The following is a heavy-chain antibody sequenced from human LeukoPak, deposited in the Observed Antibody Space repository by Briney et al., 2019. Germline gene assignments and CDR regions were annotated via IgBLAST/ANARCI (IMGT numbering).Heavy chain of an antibody. CDR1: GFTFDDYG. J-gene: IGHJ3*02. Sequence: GGSLGLSCAASGFTFDDYGMSWVRQAPGKGLEWVSGINWNGGSTGYADSVKGRFTISRDNAKNSLYLQMNSLRAEDTALYYCARAHLRASAFDIWGQGTMVTVSS. CDR3: ARAHLRASAFDI. CDR2: INWNGGST. V-gene: IGHV3-20*04. D-gene: IGHD4-17*01.